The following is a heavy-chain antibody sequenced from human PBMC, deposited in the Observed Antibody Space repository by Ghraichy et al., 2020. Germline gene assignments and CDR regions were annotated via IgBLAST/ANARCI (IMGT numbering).Heavy chain of an antibody. J-gene: IGHJ4*02. CDR3: ARAGAWELTPLDY. Sequence: SETLSLTCTVSGGSISSYYWSWMRQPPGKGLEWIAYIYYSGSTNYNPSLKSRVTISVDTSKNQFSLKLSSVPAADTAVSYCARAGAWELTPLDYWGQGTLVTLSS. D-gene: IGHD1-26*01. CDR1: GGSISSYY. CDR2: IYYSGST. V-gene: IGHV4-59*01.